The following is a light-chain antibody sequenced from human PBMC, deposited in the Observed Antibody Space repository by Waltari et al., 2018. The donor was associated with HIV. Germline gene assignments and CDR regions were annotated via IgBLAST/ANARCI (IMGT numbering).Light chain of an antibody. CDR1: QDIINY. J-gene: IGKJ4*01. V-gene: IGKV1-33*01. CDR2: DAS. Sequence: DIQLTQSPTSLSASVGDRVTITCQASQDIINYLSWYQQKPGKAPKLLIYDASNLETGVPSRFSGSGSGANFTFTISSLLPEDIATYYCQQYDNFPLFGGGTKVEIK. CDR3: QQYDNFPL.